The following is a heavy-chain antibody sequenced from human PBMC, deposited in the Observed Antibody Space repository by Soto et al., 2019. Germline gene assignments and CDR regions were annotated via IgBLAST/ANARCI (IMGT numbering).Heavy chain of an antibody. CDR3: ATYYSDSSGYYGY. V-gene: IGHV5-51*01. CDR1: GYSFTSYW. D-gene: IGHD3-22*01. J-gene: IGHJ4*02. Sequence: LGESLKISCKGSGYSFTSYWIGWVRQMPGKGLEWMGIIYPGDSDTRYSPSFQGQVTISADKSISTAYLQWSSLKASDTAMYYCATYYSDSSGYYGYWGQGTLVTVSS. CDR2: IYPGDSDT.